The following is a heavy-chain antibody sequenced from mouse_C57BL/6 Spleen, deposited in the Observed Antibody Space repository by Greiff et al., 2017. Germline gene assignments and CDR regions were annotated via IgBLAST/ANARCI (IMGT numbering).Heavy chain of an antibody. CDR3: AREVNYGSSYGWYFDV. J-gene: IGHJ1*03. CDR1: GYTFTSYW. D-gene: IGHD1-1*01. V-gene: IGHV1-55*01. CDR2: IYPGSGST. Sequence: VQLQQSGAELVKPGASVKMSCKASGYTFTSYWITWVKQRPGQGLEWIGDIYPGSGSTNYNEKFKSKATLTVDTSSSTAYMQLSSLTSEDSAVYYCAREVNYGSSYGWYFDVWGTGTTVTVSS.